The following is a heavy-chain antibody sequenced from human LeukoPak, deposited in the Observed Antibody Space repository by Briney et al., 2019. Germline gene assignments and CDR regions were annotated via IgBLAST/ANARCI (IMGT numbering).Heavy chain of an antibody. D-gene: IGHD6-6*01. Sequence: PGGSLRLSCAASGFTFSSYAMSWVRQAPGKGLEWVSAISDSGGSTYYADSVKGRFTISRDNSKNTLYLQMNSLRAEDTAVYYCAKQILSPSASLVNDYWGQGTLVTVSS. V-gene: IGHV3-23*01. CDR1: GFTFSSYA. CDR2: ISDSGGST. J-gene: IGHJ4*02. CDR3: AKQILSPSASLVNDY.